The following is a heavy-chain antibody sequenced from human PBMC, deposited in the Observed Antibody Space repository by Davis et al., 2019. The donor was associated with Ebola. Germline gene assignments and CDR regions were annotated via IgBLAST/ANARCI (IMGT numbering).Heavy chain of an antibody. CDR2: MYSGGTT. CDR3: ARGDFYYGVDV. V-gene: IGHV3-53*01. J-gene: IGHJ6*02. Sequence: GESLKISCAGSGFTFSNYGMNWVRQAPGKGLQWVSIMYSGGTTYYADSVKGRFTISRDSSKNTVYLQMNNLRAEDTAVYYCARGDFYYGVDVWGQGTTVTVSS. CDR1: GFTFSNYG.